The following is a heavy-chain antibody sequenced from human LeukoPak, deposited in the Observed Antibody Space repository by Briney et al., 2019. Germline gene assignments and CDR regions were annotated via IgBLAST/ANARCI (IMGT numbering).Heavy chain of an antibody. CDR3: ARKSASGNYPLDY. CDR1: GGSFSGYY. V-gene: IGHV3-11*01. J-gene: IGHJ4*02. D-gene: IGHD3-10*01. CDR2: INSGSTI. Sequence: LSLTCAVYGGSFSGYYWSWIRQAPGKGLEWVAYINSGSTIYYADSMKGRFTISRDNAKNSLYLQMNSLRAEDTAVYYCARKSASGNYPLDYWGQGTLVTVSS.